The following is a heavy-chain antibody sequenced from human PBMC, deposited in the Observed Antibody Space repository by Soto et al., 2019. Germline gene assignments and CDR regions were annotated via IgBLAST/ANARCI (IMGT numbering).Heavy chain of an antibody. CDR2: MNPNSGNT. V-gene: IGHV1-8*01. D-gene: IGHD6-13*01. CDR1: GYTFTSYD. J-gene: IGHJ4*02. CDR3: ARVEQLVFDY. Sequence: ASVKVSCNASGYTFTSYDINWVRQSTGKGLKGMGWMNPNSGNTGYEQKFQGRVTMTRNTSISTAYMELSSLRSEDTAVYYCARVEQLVFDYWGQGTLVTVSS.